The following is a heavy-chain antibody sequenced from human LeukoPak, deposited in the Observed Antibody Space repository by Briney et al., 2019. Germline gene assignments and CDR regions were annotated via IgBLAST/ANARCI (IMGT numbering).Heavy chain of an antibody. D-gene: IGHD2-2*01. CDR2: ITPYNGNT. J-gene: IGHJ5*02. V-gene: IGHV1-18*04. CDR1: GYTITSYG. CDR3: ARDPCESISCYRWRVWFDP. Sequence: ASVKVSCKASGYTITSYGISWVRQAPGQGLEWMGWITPYNGNTNYAQKFQGRVTMTTDTSTKTAYMELRSLRSDDTAVYYCARDPCESISCYRWRVWFDPWGQGTLVTVSS.